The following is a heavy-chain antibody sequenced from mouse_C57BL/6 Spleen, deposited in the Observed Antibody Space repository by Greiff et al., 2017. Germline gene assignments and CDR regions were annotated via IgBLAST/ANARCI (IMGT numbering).Heavy chain of an antibody. D-gene: IGHD2-1*01. CDR1: GYTFTSYW. CDR3: ARGIYSPGY. Sequence: VKLQQSGAELVKPGASVKLSCKASGYTFTSYWMHWVKQRPGRGLEWIGRIDPNSGGTKYNEKFKSKATLTVDKPSSTAYMQLSSQTSEDSAVYYCARGIYSPGYWGQGTLVTVSA. J-gene: IGHJ3*02. CDR2: IDPNSGGT. V-gene: IGHV1-72*01.